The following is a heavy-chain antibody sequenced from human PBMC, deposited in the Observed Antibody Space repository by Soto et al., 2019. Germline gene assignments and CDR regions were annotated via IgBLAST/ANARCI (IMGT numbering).Heavy chain of an antibody. CDR2: INAGNGNT. D-gene: IGHD2-2*02. J-gene: IGHJ4*02. CDR3: ATGGYCSSTSCYNPPFDY. V-gene: IGHV1-3*01. CDR1: GYTFTSYA. Sequence: QVQLVQSGAEVKKPGASVKVSCKASGYTFTSYAMHWVRQAPGQRLEWMGWINAGNGNTKYSQKFQGRVTITRDTSASTAYMELSSLRSEDTAVYYCATGGYCSSTSCYNPPFDYWGQGTLVTVSS.